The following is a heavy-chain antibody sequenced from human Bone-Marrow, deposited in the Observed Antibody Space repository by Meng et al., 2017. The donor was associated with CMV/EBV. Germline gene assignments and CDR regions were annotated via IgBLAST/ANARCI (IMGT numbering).Heavy chain of an antibody. Sequence: GGSLRLSCAASGFTVSSNYMSWVRQAPGKGLEWVSVIYSGGSTYYADSVKGRFTISRDNSKNTLYLQMNSLRAEDTAVYYCAKDRDGYNLSPFDYWGQGTLVTVSS. V-gene: IGHV3-53*01. CDR3: AKDRDGYNLSPFDY. CDR1: GFTVSSNY. J-gene: IGHJ4*02. D-gene: IGHD5-24*01. CDR2: IYSGGST.